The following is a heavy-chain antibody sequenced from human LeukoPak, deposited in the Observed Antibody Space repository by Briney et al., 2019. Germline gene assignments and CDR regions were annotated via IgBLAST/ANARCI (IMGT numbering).Heavy chain of an antibody. CDR1: GYTFTSYD. D-gene: IGHD2-2*01. V-gene: IGHV1-8*03. CDR2: MNPNSGNT. J-gene: IGHJ5*02. Sequence: ASVKVSCKASGYTFTSYDINWVRQATGQGLEWMGWMNPNSGNTGYAQKFQGRVTITRNTSISTAYMEPSSLRSEDTAVYYCARFEGYQLLGFDPWGQGTLVTVSS. CDR3: ARFEGYQLLGFDP.